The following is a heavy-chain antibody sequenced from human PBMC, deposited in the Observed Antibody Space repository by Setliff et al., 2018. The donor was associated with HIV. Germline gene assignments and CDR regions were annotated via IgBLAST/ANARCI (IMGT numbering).Heavy chain of an antibody. CDR1: GASSIYF. J-gene: IGHJ4*02. CDR3: AKDRSGSYRTFDY. Sequence: SETLSLTCTVSGASSIYFWGWIRQPPGKGLEWIGSVYYSGNTYYNPSLKSRVTISMDTSKNQFSLKLNSVTAADTAVYYCAKDRSGSYRTFDYWGPGILVTVSS. V-gene: IGHV4-39*07. D-gene: IGHD1-26*01. CDR2: VYYSGNT.